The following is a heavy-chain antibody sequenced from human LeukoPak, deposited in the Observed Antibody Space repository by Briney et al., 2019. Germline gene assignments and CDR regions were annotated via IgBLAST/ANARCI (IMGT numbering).Heavy chain of an antibody. J-gene: IGHJ5*02. V-gene: IGHV3-21*04. CDR3: AREEGALPIDP. CDR1: GFTFSSYS. Sequence: GGSLRLSCAASGFTFSSYSMNWVRQAPGKGLEWVSSISSSSSYIYYADSVKGRFTISRDNAKNSLYLQMNSLRAEDTAVYYCAREEGALPIDPWGQGTLVTVSS. D-gene: IGHD1-26*01. CDR2: ISSSSSYI.